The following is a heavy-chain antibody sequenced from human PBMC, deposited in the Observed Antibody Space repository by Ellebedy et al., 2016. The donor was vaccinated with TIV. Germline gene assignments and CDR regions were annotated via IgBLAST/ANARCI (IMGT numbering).Heavy chain of an antibody. CDR1: GFTFSRSW. V-gene: IGHV3-7*01. Sequence: GGSLRLXCAASGFTFSRSWMYWVRRAPGKGLEWVAIINHDGSEKNYVDSVKGRFTISRDNAKNSLYLQMNSLRAEDTAVYYCAKADCSGGRCCSDYWGQGTLVIVSS. D-gene: IGHD2-15*01. CDR3: AKADCSGGRCCSDY. J-gene: IGHJ4*02. CDR2: INHDGSEK.